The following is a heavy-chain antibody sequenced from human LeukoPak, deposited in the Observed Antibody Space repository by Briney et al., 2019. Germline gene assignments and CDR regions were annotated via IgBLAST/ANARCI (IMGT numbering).Heavy chain of an antibody. Sequence: GESLKISCKGSGYSFNTSWIGWVRQMPGKGLEWMGKIGPSDSYTNYSPSFQGHVTISADKSISTAYLQWSSLKASDTAMYYCARRGSSWYRDAFDIWGQGTMVTVSS. CDR2: IGPSDSYT. CDR1: GYSFNTSW. CDR3: ARRGSSWYRDAFDI. J-gene: IGHJ3*02. D-gene: IGHD6-13*01. V-gene: IGHV5-10-1*01.